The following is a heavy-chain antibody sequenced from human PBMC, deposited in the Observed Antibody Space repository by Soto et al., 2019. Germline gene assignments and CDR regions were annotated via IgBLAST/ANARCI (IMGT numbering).Heavy chain of an antibody. CDR2: IYPGDSDT. V-gene: IGHV5-51*01. CDR3: ARLREYYYYGMDV. Sequence: GESLKISCKGSGYSFTIYWIGWVLQMPGKGLEWMGIIYPGDSDTRYSPSFQGQVTISADKSISTAYLQWSSLKASDTAMYYCARLREYYYYGMDVWGQGTTVTVSS. J-gene: IGHJ6*02. CDR1: GYSFTIYW.